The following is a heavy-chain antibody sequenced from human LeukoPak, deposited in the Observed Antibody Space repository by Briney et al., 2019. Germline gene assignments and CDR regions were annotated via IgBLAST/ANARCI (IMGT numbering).Heavy chain of an antibody. CDR2: IYYSGST. D-gene: IGHD6-13*01. Sequence: SETPSLTCIVSGDSISNYYWSWIRQPPGKGLEWIGYIYYSGSTNYNPSLKSRVTISVDTSKNQLSLKLSFVTAADTAVYYCATVHNSRTYWFDPWGQGTLVTVSS. CDR1: GDSISNYY. J-gene: IGHJ5*02. CDR3: ATVHNSRTYWFDP. V-gene: IGHV4-59*01.